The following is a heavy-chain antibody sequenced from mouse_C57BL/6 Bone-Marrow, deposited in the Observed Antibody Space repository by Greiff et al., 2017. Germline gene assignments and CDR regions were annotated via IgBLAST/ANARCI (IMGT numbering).Heavy chain of an antibody. Sequence: VKLVESGPGLVAPSQSLSITCTVSGFSLTSYGVHWVRPPPGKGLEWLVVIWSDGSTTYNSALKSRLSISKDNSKSQVFLKMNSLQTDDTAMYYCARCEDYHGAMDYWGQGTSVTVSS. V-gene: IGHV2-6*03. CDR1: GFSLTSYG. CDR2: IWSDGST. CDR3: ARCEDYHGAMDY. D-gene: IGHD1-1*02. J-gene: IGHJ4*01.